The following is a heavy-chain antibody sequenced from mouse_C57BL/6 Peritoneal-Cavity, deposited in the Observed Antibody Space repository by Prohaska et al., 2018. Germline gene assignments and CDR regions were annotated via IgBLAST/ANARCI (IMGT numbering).Heavy chain of an antibody. V-gene: IGHV1-53*01. J-gene: IGHJ2*01. CDR3: ARGDYGSSYDY. D-gene: IGHD1-1*01. Sequence: QVQLQQPGTELVKPGASVKLSCKASGYTFTSYWMHWVKQRPGQGLEWLGNINPSNGGTNYNEKFKSKATLTVDKSSSTANMQHSSLTSEDSAVYYGARGDYGSSYDYWGQGTTLTVSS. CDR2: INPSNGGT. CDR1: GYTFTSYW.